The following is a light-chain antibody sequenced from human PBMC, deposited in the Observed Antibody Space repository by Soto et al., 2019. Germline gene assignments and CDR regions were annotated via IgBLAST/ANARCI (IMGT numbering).Light chain of an antibody. V-gene: IGKV3-11*01. Sequence: EIVMTQSPATLSVSPGEGATLSCRASQGIGSTLAWYQHKPGQTPRLLIYDASTRATGVPARFSGSGSGTDFTLTISSLEPEDFAVYYCQQRSNWPPSTFGQGTRLEIK. CDR3: QQRSNWPPST. CDR1: QGIGST. J-gene: IGKJ5*01. CDR2: DAS.